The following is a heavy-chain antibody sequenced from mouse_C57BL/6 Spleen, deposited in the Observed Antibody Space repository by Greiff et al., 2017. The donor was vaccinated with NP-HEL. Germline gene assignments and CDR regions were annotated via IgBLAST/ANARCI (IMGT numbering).Heavy chain of an antibody. D-gene: IGHD2-2*01. V-gene: IGHV3-6*01. Sequence: DVQLQESGPGLVKPSQSLSLTCSVTGYSITSGYYWNWIRQFPGNKLEWMGYISYDGSNNYNTSLKNRISITRDTSKNQFFLKLNSVTTEDTATYYCARGGGYPWFAYWGQGTLVTVSA. CDR2: ISYDGSN. CDR3: ARGGGYPWFAY. J-gene: IGHJ3*01. CDR1: GYSITSGYY.